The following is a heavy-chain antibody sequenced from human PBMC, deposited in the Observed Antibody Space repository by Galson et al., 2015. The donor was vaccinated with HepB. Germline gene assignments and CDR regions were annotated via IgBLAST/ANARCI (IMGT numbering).Heavy chain of an antibody. V-gene: IGHV3-21*01. D-gene: IGHD3-16*01. CDR3: VRNPPLGTPFDY. CDR2: ISSSGDYI. CDR1: GFTFSRYH. J-gene: IGHJ4*02. Sequence: LRLSCAASGFTFSRYHMIWVRQAPGKGLEWVSSISSSGDYIYYADSLKGRFTISRDNTKNSLHLQMNSLRAEDTAVYYCVRNPPLGTPFDYWGQGTPVTVPS.